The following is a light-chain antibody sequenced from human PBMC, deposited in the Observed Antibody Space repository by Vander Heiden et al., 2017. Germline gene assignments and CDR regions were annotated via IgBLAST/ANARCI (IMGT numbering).Light chain of an antibody. J-gene: IGKJ2*01. V-gene: IGKV3-15*01. CDR2: GAS. CDR3: QQYNNWPPYT. Sequence: EIVMTQSPATLYVSPGERATLYCRASQRVSSNLAWYQQKPGQAPRLLIDGASTRATGIAARFSGSGSGTEFTLTISILQSEDFAVYYWQQYNNWPPYTFGQGTKLEIK. CDR1: QRVSSN.